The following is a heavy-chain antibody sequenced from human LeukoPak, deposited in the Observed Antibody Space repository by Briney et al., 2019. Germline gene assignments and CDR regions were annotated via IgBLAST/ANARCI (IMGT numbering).Heavy chain of an antibody. J-gene: IGHJ4*02. CDR1: GFIFSSYE. CDR2: TSSSGGAI. Sequence: GGSLRLSCAASGFIFSSYEMNWVRQAPGKGLEWASQTSSSGGAIYCADSVKGRFTISRDNAKNSLYLQMNSLRVEDTAVYYCARYGYGGGFDYWGQGTLVTVSS. CDR3: ARYGYGGGFDY. D-gene: IGHD5-18*01. V-gene: IGHV3-48*03.